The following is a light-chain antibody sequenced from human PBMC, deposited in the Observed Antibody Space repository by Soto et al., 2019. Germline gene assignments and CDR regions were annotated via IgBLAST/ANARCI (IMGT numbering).Light chain of an antibody. CDR3: SSYTSSSTYV. J-gene: IGLJ1*01. CDR2: EVS. Sequence: QSALTQPASVSGSPGQSITISCTGTSSDVGAYNYVSWYQQHPGKAPKLMIYEVSNRPSGVSNRFSGSMSGNTASLTISGLQVEDEADYYCSSYTSSSTYVFGTGTKLTVL. V-gene: IGLV2-14*01. CDR1: SSDVGAYNY.